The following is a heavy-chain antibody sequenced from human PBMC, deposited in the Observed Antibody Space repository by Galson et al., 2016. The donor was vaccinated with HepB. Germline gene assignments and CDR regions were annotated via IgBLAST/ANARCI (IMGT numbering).Heavy chain of an antibody. CDR2: INHSGNT. J-gene: IGHJ5*02. Sequence: SETLSLTCAVYGGSFSDYYWSWIRQPPGKGLEWIGEINHSGNTNYNPSLKSRVTVSADTSKNQFSLKLTSVTAADTAVYYCARQPLSARRFYPWGQGTLVTVSS. CDR3: ARQPLSARRFYP. CDR1: GGSFSDYY. V-gene: IGHV4-34*01.